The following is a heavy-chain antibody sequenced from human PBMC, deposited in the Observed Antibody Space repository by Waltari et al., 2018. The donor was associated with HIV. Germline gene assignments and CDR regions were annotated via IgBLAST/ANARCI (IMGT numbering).Heavy chain of an antibody. Sequence: QVQLVQPGAAMRKPGASVKVSCTASKYTFASYGIHWLRQAPGQRLEWMGWINTGDGSTKYSQKFQGRVTITRDTSASTAYMQLSSLRSEDTAIYYCARELRFDIVFDYWGQGTLVTVSS. V-gene: IGHV1-3*04. CDR1: KYTFASYG. D-gene: IGHD5-12*01. CDR3: ARELRFDIVFDY. CDR2: INTGDGST. J-gene: IGHJ4*02.